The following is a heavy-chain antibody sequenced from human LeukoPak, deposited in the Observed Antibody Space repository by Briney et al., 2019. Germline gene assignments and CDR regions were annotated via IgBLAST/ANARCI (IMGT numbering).Heavy chain of an antibody. CDR1: RYTVSHYA. V-gene: IGHV1-3*01. Sequence: SVNVSRKPSRYTVSHYAVHRVGQAPGQSREWMGWISPSYANTKHSQKLHARVTISRDTSANTVYTELSSMRSEDTAVYYCARDDGSTWLLDYWGQGTLVTVSS. CDR2: ISPSYANT. D-gene: IGHD6-13*01. CDR3: ARDDGSTWLLDY. J-gene: IGHJ4*02.